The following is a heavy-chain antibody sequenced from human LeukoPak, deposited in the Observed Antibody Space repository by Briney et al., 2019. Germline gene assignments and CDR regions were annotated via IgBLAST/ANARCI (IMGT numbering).Heavy chain of an antibody. J-gene: IGHJ5*02. D-gene: IGHD1-26*01. CDR2: IIPIFGTA. Sequence: ASVKVSCKASGGTFSSYAISWVRQAPGQGLEWMGGIIPIFGTANYAQKFQGRVTITADESTSTAYMELSSLRSEDTAVYYCARDIVGANWGTHPAWFDPWGQGTLVTVSS. CDR1: GGTFSSYA. CDR3: ARDIVGANWGTHPAWFDP. V-gene: IGHV1-69*13.